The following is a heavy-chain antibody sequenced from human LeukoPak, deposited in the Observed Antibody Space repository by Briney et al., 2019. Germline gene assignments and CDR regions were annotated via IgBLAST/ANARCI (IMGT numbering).Heavy chain of an antibody. J-gene: IGHJ4*02. D-gene: IGHD2-15*01. CDR1: GFNFSSYW. CDR2: IEEDGGEK. Sequence: GGSLRLSCATSGFNFSSYWMSWVRQAPGKGLEWVANIEEDGGEKYYVDSVKGRFIISRDNAKNSLYLQMNSLRAEDTAVYYCAREGGDIADTGFGYWGQGTLVTVSS. V-gene: IGHV3-7*01. CDR3: AREGGDIADTGFGY.